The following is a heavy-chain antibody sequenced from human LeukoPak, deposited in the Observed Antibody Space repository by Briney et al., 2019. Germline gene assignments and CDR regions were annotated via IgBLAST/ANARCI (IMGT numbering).Heavy chain of an antibody. CDR3: ARHETQWXYWFDP. Sequence: PSETLSLTCTVSGGSISSYYWSWIRQPPGKGLEWIGYIYYSGSTNYNPSLKSRVTISVDTSKNQFSLKLSSVTAADTAVYYCARHETQWXYWFDPWGQGTLVTVSS. CDR1: GGSISSYY. V-gene: IGHV4-59*08. J-gene: IGHJ5*02. CDR2: IYYSGST. D-gene: IGHD6-19*01.